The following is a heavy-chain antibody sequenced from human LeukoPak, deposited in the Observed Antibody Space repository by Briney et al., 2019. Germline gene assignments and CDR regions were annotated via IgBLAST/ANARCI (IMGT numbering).Heavy chain of an antibody. V-gene: IGHV3-21*01. J-gene: IGHJ4*02. CDR1: GVTLSTYA. D-gene: IGHD5-24*01. Sequence: GGSLRLSCAASGVTLSTYAMSWARQAPGKGLEWVSSISSSSSYIYYADSVKGRFTISRDNAKNSLYLQMNSLRAEDTAVYYCTAEDGYNQIDYWGQGTLVTVSS. CDR3: TAEDGYNQIDY. CDR2: ISSSSSYI.